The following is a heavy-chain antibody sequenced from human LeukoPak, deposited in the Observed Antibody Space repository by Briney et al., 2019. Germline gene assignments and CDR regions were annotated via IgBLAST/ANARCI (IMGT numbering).Heavy chain of an antibody. J-gene: IGHJ4*02. V-gene: IGHV4-4*07. D-gene: IGHD6-19*01. Sequence: SETLSLTCTVSGGSISSYYWSWIRQPAGKGLEWIGRIYTSGSTNYNPSLKSRVTMSVDTSKNQFSLNLNSVTAADTAVYYCATATSGWTAIDYWGQGTLVTVSS. CDR1: GGSISSYY. CDR2: IYTSGST. CDR3: ATATSGWTAIDY.